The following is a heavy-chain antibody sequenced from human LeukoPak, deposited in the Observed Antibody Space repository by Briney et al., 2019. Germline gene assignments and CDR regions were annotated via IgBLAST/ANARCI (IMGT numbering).Heavy chain of an antibody. CDR1: GFTFSSYG. CDR2: IWYDGSNK. CDR3: ARDSFAGYCSSTSCFYYYYYGMDV. Sequence: PGRSLRLSCAASGFTFSSYGMHWVRQAPGKGLEWEAVIWYDGSNKYYADSVKGRFTISRDNSKNTLYLQMNSLRAEDTAVYYCARDSFAGYCSSTSCFYYYYYGMDVWGQGTTVTVSS. V-gene: IGHV3-33*01. J-gene: IGHJ6*02. D-gene: IGHD2-2*01.